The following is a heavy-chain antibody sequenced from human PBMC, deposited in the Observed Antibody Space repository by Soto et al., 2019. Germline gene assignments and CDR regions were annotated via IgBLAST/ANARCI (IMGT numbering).Heavy chain of an antibody. J-gene: IGHJ5*02. CDR1: GDSIISSDFY. CDR3: ARHSLALRKNNWFGP. Sequence: PSETLSLTCTVSGDSIISSDFYWGWVRQPPGKGLEWIGSIFYLGSSYYNPSLKSRVTMSVDTSKNQFSLRLRSVTAADTALYFCARHSLALRKNNWFGPWGQGTMVTVSS. V-gene: IGHV4-39*01. D-gene: IGHD3-3*02. CDR2: IFYLGSS.